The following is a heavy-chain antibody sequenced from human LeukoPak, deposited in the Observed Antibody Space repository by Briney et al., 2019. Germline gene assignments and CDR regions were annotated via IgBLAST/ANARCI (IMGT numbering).Heavy chain of an antibody. CDR2: IKQDGSEK. CDR3: ARDSFYNNYF. J-gene: IGHJ4*02. D-gene: IGHD3-10*01. V-gene: IGHV3-7*01. CDR1: GSTFSSYW. Sequence: GGSLRLSCAASGSTFSSYWMSWVRQAPGKGLEWVATIKQDGSEKYYVDSVKGRFTTSRDNAKNSLYLQMNSLRAEDTAVYYCARDSFYNNYFWGQGTLVTVSS.